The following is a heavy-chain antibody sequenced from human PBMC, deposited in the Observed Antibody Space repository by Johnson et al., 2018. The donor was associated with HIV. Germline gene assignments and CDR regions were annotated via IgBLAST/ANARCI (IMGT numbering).Heavy chain of an antibody. J-gene: IGHJ3*02. CDR3: ARAPSLVVTPLKVGGGAFDI. Sequence: VQLVESGGGVVRPGGSLRLSCAASGSTFDDHGMSWVRQAPGKGREWRAVKSYDGKNKFTADSVKGRSTLSRDNAKNSLYLQMKSLRAEDTALYYCARAPSLVVTPLKVGGGAFDIWGQGTMVTVSS. V-gene: IGHV3-20*04. CDR1: GSTFDDHG. CDR2: KSYDGKNK. D-gene: IGHD4-23*01.